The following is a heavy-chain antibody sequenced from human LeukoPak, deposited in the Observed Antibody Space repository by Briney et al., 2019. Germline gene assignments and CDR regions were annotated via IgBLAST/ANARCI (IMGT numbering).Heavy chain of an antibody. J-gene: IGHJ4*02. V-gene: IGHV3-9*01. CDR2: ISWSSGSI. Sequence: GGSLRLSCAASGFTFSIYAMSWVRQAPGKGLEWVSGISWSSGSIDYADSVKGRSTISRDNAKNSLYLQMNSLRADDTAFYYCSKAYSTGWHIDSWGQGTLVTVSS. D-gene: IGHD6-19*01. CDR1: GFTFSIYA. CDR3: SKAYSTGWHIDS.